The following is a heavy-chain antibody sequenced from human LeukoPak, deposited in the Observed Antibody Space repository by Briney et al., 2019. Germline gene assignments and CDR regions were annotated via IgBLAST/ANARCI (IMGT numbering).Heavy chain of an antibody. CDR3: ATFYNWNDGDDY. Sequence: GASVKVSCKVSGYTLTELSMHWVRQAPGKGLEWMGGFDPEDGETIYAQKFQGRVTMTEDTSTDTAYMELSSLRSEDTAVYYCATFYNWNDGDDYWGQGTLVTVSS. J-gene: IGHJ4*02. V-gene: IGHV1-24*01. CDR1: GYTLTELS. D-gene: IGHD1-20*01. CDR2: FDPEDGET.